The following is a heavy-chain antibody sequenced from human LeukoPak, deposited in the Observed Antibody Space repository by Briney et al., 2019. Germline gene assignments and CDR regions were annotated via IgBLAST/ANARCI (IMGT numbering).Heavy chain of an antibody. V-gene: IGHV1-24*01. J-gene: IGHJ4*02. CDR1: GYTLSDLS. D-gene: IGHD3-16*02. CDR2: FDPEDGET. Sequence: ASVKVSCKVSGYTLSDLSMHWVRQAPGKGLEWVGGFDPEDGETIYAQKFRGRVTMTEGTSTDTAYMELSSLRSEDTAVYYCATSKGMITFGGVIVWGQGTLVTVSS. CDR3: ATSKGMITFGGVIV.